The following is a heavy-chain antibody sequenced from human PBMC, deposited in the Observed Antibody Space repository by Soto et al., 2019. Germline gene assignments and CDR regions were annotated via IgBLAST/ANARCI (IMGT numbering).Heavy chain of an antibody. V-gene: IGHV3-30-3*01. CDR3: ASSGAPLYYFDY. D-gene: IGHD3-10*01. CDR1: GFTFSSYA. CDR2: ISYDGSNK. Sequence: GGSLRLSCAASGFTFSSYAMHWVRQAPGKGLEWVAVISYDGSNKYYADSVKGRFTISRDNSKNTLYLQMNSLRAEDTAVYYCASSGAPLYYFDYWGQGTLVTVSS. J-gene: IGHJ4*02.